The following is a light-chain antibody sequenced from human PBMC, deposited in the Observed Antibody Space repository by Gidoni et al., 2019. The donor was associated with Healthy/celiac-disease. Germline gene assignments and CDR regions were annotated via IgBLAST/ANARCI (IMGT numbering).Light chain of an antibody. CDR1: SSNIGNKY. V-gene: IGLV1-51*01. J-gene: IGLJ3*02. CDR3: GTLDSSLSSGV. Sequence: QSVLTQPPSVSAAPGQKVTISCSGSSSNIGNKYVSWYQHLPGTAPKLLIYANNKRPSGIPDRFSVSKSGTSATLGITGRQTGDEADYYCGTLDSSLSSGVFGGGTKLTVL. CDR2: ANN.